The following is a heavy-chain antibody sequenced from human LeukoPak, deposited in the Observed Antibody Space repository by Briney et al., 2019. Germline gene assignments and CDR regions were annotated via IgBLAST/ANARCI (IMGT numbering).Heavy chain of an antibody. D-gene: IGHD2-21*02. Sequence: GGSLRLSCAASGFTVSSYGMSWVRQAPGKGLEWVSSISSSSSYIYYADSVKGRFTISRDNAKNSLYLQMNSLRAEDTAVYYCARGAYCGGDCQYRPRRFDPWGQGTLVTVSS. V-gene: IGHV3-21*01. CDR2: ISSSSSYI. J-gene: IGHJ5*02. CDR1: GFTVSSYG. CDR3: ARGAYCGGDCQYRPRRFDP.